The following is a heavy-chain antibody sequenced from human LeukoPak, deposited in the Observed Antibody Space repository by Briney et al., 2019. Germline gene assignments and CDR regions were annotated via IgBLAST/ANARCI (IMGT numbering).Heavy chain of an antibody. CDR3: STYLLIYYGSGMDY. D-gene: IGHD3-10*01. J-gene: IGHJ4*02. CDR2: IKSNSDGGTT. V-gene: IGHV3-15*01. CDR1: GFTFSNYW. Sequence: GGSLRLSCAASGFTFSNYWMSWVRQAPGKGLEWVAHIKSNSDGGTTDYAAPVKGRFTISRDDSKNTLSLQMNSLKTEDTAVYYCSTYLLIYYGSGMDYWGQGTLVTLSS.